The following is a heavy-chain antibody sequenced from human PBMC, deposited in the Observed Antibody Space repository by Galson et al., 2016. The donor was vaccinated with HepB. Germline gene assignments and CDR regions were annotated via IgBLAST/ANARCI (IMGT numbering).Heavy chain of an antibody. V-gene: IGHV1-18*04. CDR3: ARDSPIKGAMDV. D-gene: IGHD2-21*01. Sequence: SVKVSCKASGYTLTSYGISWVRQAPGQGLEWMAWVNPYNGNTNYAQKLQGRVTMTTDTSTSTAYMELRSLRSDDTAVYYCARDSPIKGAMDVWGQGTTVTVSS. CDR2: VNPYNGNT. CDR1: GYTLTSYG. J-gene: IGHJ6*02.